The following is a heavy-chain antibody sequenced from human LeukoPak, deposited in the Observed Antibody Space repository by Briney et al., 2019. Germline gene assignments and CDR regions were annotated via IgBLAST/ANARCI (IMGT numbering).Heavy chain of an antibody. J-gene: IGHJ4*02. CDR2: INPNSGGT. V-gene: IGHV1-2*06. D-gene: IGHD1-1*01. Sequence: ASVKVSCKASGGTFSSYAISWVRQAPGQGLEWMGRINPNSGGTNYAQKFQGRVTMTRDTSISTAYMELSRLRSDDTAVYYCAREVAGTIDYWGQGTLVTVSS. CDR1: GGTFSSYA. CDR3: AREVAGTIDY.